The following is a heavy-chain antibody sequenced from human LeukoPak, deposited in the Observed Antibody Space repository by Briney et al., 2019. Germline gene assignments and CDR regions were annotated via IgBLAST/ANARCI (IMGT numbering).Heavy chain of an antibody. J-gene: IGHJ4*02. CDR3: ARGIAIRGPIISPLDY. CDR1: GFTFSSYS. D-gene: IGHD3-10*01. CDR2: ISSSSSTI. Sequence: GGSLRLSCAASGFTFSSYSMNWVRQAPGKGLEWVSYISSSSSTIYYADSVKGRFTISRDSAKNSLYLQMNSLRAEDTAVYYCARGIAIRGPIISPLDYWGQGTLVTVSS. V-gene: IGHV3-48*04.